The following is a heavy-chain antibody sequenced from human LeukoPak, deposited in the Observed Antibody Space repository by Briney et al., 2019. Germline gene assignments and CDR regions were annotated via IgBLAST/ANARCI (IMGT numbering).Heavy chain of an antibody. V-gene: IGHV3-9*01. D-gene: IGHD5-18*01. J-gene: IGHJ4*02. CDR3: AKVTGYSYGPFDY. CDR1: GFTFDDYA. Sequence: GGSLRLSCAASGFTFDDYAMHWVRQAPGKGLEWVSGISWNSGSMDYADSVKGRFTISRDNAKNSLYLQMNSLRAEDTALYYCAKVTGYSYGPFDYWGQGTLVTVSS. CDR2: ISWNSGSM.